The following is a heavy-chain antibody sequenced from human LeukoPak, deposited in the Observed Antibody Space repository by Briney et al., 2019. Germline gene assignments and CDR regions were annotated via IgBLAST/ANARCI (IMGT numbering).Heavy chain of an antibody. V-gene: IGHV4-61*02. CDR3: ARSELSCSGGSCPTRYAFDI. J-gene: IGHJ3*02. Sequence: PSQTLSLTCTVSGVSISSDSYYWSWIRQPAGKGLEWIGRFYTSGTTNYNPSLKSRVTVSVDTSKNQFSLKLRSVTAADTALYYCARSELSCSGGSCPTRYAFDIWGQGTVVTASS. CDR1: GVSISSDSYY. CDR2: FYTSGTT. D-gene: IGHD2-15*01.